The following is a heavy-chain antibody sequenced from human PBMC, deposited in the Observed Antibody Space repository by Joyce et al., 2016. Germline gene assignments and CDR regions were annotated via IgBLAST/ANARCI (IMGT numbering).Heavy chain of an antibody. CDR3: ACSLGYYGSGSFDY. D-gene: IGHD3-10*01. J-gene: IGHJ4*02. V-gene: IGHV4-30-4*01. CDR1: GGSISSGDYY. CDR2: IYDSGST. Sequence: QVQLQESGPGLVKPSQTLSLTCTVSGGSISSGDYYWSWIRQPTGKGLEWIGSIYDSGSTYYNPSLKSRVTISVDTSKNQFSLKLSSVTAADTAVYYCACSLGYYGSGSFDYWGQGTLVTVSS.